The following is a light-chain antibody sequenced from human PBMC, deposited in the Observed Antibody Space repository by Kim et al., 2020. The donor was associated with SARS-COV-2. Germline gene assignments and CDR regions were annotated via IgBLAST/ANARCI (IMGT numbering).Light chain of an antibody. J-gene: IGKJ2*01. CDR1: QGVSSY. CDR2: DAS. V-gene: IGKV3-11*01. CDR3: QQRSNWPPYT. Sequence: LCPEEIATISGRASQGVSSYLAWYQQKPGQAPRLLIYDASNRATGIPARFSGSGSGTDFTLTISSLEPEDFAVYYCQQRSNWPPYTFGQGTKLEI.